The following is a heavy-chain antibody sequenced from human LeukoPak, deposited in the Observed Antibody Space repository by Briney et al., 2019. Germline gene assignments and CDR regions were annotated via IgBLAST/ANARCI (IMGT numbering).Heavy chain of an antibody. CDR3: ARDWVTPPYNWFNP. CDR2: IYAGGST. J-gene: IGHJ5*02. V-gene: IGHV4-4*07. D-gene: IGHD5-18*01. Sequence: SEXLSLTCTVSGGSISNYYWSWIRQPAGKGLEGIGRIYAGGSTNYNPSLTSRVNVSAEKTKNKISLNLPSVTAADTAVYYCARDWVTPPYNWFNPWGQGTLVTVSS. CDR1: GGSISNYY.